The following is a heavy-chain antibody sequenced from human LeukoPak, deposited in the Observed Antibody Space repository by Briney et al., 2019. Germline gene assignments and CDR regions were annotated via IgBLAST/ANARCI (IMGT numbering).Heavy chain of an antibody. CDR3: AKDLISALYSSGRTFDY. CDR1: GFTFSSYA. D-gene: IGHD6-19*01. V-gene: IGHV3-23*01. J-gene: IGHJ4*02. Sequence: GGSLRLSCAASGFTFSSYAMSWVRQAPGKGLEWVSATSGSGGSTYYADSVKGRFTISRDSSKNTLYLQMNSLRAEDTAVYYCAKDLISALYSSGRTFDYWGQGTLVTVSS. CDR2: TSGSGGST.